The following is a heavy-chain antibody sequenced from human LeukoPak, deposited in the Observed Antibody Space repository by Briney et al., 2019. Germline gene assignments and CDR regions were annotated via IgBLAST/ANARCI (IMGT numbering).Heavy chain of an antibody. CDR1: GFTFDDYA. D-gene: IGHD7-27*01. V-gene: IGHV3-9*01. CDR3: AKAHSNWGDAFDI. J-gene: IGHJ3*02. Sequence: GGSLRLSCAASGFTFDDYAMHWVRQAPGKGLEWVSGISWNSGCIGYADSVKGRFTISRDNAKNSLYLQMNSLRAEDTALYYCAKAHSNWGDAFDIWGQGTMVTVSS. CDR2: ISWNSGCI.